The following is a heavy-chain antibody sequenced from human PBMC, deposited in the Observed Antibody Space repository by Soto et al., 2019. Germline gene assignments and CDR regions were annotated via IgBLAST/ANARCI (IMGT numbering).Heavy chain of an antibody. CDR2: IHHSGST. Sequence: QVQLQESGPGLVKPSETLSLTCAVSGGSMSISNWWSWVRQTPGKGLEWIGQIHHSGSTNYSPSLTIRVKISLEKSKNPFSLKMTSVTAADTAVYYCARGGYYFYIDVWGKGTTVSVSS. V-gene: IGHV4-4*02. CDR3: ARGGYYFYIDV. D-gene: IGHD1-26*01. CDR1: GGSMSISNW. J-gene: IGHJ6*03.